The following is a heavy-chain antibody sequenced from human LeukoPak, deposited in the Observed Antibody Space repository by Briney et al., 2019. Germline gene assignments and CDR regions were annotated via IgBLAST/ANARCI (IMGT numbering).Heavy chain of an antibody. CDR3: ARDRLEAVAGTRGFDY. D-gene: IGHD6-19*01. V-gene: IGHV3-66*01. CDR2: IYSVGST. CDR1: GFTVSSNY. J-gene: IGHJ4*02. Sequence: GGSLRLSCAASGFTVSSNYMSWVRQAPGKGLEGVSVIYSVGSTYYADSVKCRFTISRDNSKNTLYLQMNSLRPEDTAVYSCARDRLEAVAGTRGFDYWGQGILVTVSS.